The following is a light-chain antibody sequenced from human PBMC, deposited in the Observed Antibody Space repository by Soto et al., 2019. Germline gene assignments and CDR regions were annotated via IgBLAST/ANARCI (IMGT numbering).Light chain of an antibody. V-gene: IGKV1-33*01. J-gene: IGKJ4*01. CDR2: DAS. Sequence: DIQMTQSPSSLSASVGDRVTIACQARQVINSYLNWYQQKPGKAPKLLIFDASNLETGVPSRFSGSGSGTDFTFTISSLQPEDIATYYCQQYHDLPLTFGGGTKVEIK. CDR3: QQYHDLPLT. CDR1: QVINSY.